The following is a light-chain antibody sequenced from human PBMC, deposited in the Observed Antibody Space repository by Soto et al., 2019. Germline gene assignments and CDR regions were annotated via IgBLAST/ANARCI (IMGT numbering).Light chain of an antibody. CDR2: GNS. Sequence: QSVLTQPPSVSGAPGQRVTISCTGRSSNIGAGYDVHWYQQLPGTAPKLLIYGNSNRPSGVPDRFSGSKSGTSASLAITGLQAEDEADYYCQSYDSSLSVSVFGGGTKVTVL. J-gene: IGLJ2*01. CDR3: QSYDSSLSVSV. V-gene: IGLV1-40*01. CDR1: SSNIGAGYD.